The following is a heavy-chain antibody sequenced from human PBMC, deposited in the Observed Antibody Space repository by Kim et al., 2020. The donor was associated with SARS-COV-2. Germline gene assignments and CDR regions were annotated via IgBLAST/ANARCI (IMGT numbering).Heavy chain of an antibody. J-gene: IGHJ2*01. CDR2: IKSKTDGGTT. Sequence: GGSLRLSCAASGFTFSSAWMSWVRQAPGKGLEWVDRIKSKTDGGTTDYAAPVKGRFTISRDDSKNTLYLQMNSLKTEDTAVYYCTTDPGIAAAGTDPTIRYFDLWGRGTLVTVSS. V-gene: IGHV3-15*01. D-gene: IGHD6-13*01. CDR1: GFTFSSAW. CDR3: TTDPGIAAAGTDPTIRYFDL.